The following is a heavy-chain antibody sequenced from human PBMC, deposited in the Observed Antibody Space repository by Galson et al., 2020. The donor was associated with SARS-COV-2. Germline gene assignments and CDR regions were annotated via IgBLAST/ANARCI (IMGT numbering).Heavy chain of an antibody. CDR3: AKWLGNSGWSRVYDY. D-gene: IGHD6-19*01. Sequence: GGSLRLSCAASGFTFSNYAMSWVRQAPGKGLEWVSTNSDRPDVTYYADSVKGRFTISRDNSKNMLYLQMNSLRAEDTAVYYCAKWLGNSGWSRVYDYWGQGTLLTVSS. CDR1: GFTFSNYA. CDR2: NSDRPDVT. V-gene: IGHV3-23*01. J-gene: IGHJ4*02.